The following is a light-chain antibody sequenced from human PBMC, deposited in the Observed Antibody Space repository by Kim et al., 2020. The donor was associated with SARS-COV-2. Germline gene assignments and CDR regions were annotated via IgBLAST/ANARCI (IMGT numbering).Light chain of an antibody. J-gene: IGKJ3*01. CDR3: QQLDSYPPA. CDR2: AAS. Sequence: ASVGDIVTISCRASQGISSYLAWYQQKPGKAPKLLIYAASTLQSGVPSRFSGSGSGTEFTLTISSLQPEDFATFYCQQLDSYPPAFGPGTKVDIK. V-gene: IGKV1-9*01. CDR1: QGISSY.